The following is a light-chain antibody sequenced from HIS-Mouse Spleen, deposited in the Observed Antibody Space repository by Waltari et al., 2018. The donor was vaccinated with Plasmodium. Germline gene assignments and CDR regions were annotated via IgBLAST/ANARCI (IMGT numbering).Light chain of an antibody. V-gene: IGKV3-15*01. CDR3: QQYNNWPRGT. CDR2: CAS. Sequence: EIVMTQSPATLSVSPGERAPLSCRASQTVSSNLAWYQQKPGQAPRLLIYCASTRATGIPARFSGSGSGTEFTLTISSMQSEDFAVYYCQQYNNWPRGTFGQGTKVEIK. J-gene: IGKJ1*01. CDR1: QTVSSN.